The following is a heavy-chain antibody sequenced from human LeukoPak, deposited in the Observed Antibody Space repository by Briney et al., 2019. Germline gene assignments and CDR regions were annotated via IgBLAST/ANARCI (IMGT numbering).Heavy chain of an antibody. J-gene: IGHJ4*02. CDR2: INSDGSTT. Sequence: GGSLGLSCAAPGFTLNGYWMHWVRQAPGKGLVWASRINSDGSTTSYADSVKGRFTISRDNAKNSLYLQMNSLRAEDTAVYYCARQRRYCSGDNCYQRTFDYWGQGTLVTVSS. CDR1: GFTLNGYW. CDR3: ARQRRYCSGDNCYQRTFDY. V-gene: IGHV3-74*01. D-gene: IGHD2-15*01.